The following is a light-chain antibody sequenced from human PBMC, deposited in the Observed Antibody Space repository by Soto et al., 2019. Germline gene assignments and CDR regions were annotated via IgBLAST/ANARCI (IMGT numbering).Light chain of an antibody. J-gene: IGKJ2*01. V-gene: IGKV3-15*01. CDR1: QSVSTN. CDR3: QQDKNWPYT. Sequence: EIVMTQSPDTLSVSPGERATLSCRASQSVSTNLAWYQQKPGQAPRLLIYGASTRATGIPARYRGSGAGTECTRPVRSRQSVGFAVYHCQQDKNWPYTFGQGTKLEIK. CDR2: GAS.